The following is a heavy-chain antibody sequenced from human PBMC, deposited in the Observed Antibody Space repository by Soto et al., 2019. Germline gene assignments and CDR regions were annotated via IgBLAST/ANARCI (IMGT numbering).Heavy chain of an antibody. Sequence: EVHLVESGGGLVQPGGSLRLSCVASGFRPSDYFMDWVRQAPGKGPECVARIKNKAEKDIKEYAASAKGRFIVSRDDSKNALYLQMNSLNTEDTAIYFGVRDSLKWSFDHWGQGALVTVSS. J-gene: IGHJ4*02. CDR1: GFRPSDYF. CDR3: VRDSLKWSFDH. V-gene: IGHV3-72*01. D-gene: IGHD2-15*01. CDR2: IKNKAEKDIK.